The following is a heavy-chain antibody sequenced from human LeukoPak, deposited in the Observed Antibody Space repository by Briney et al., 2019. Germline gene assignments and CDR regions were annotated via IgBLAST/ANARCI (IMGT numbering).Heavy chain of an antibody. CDR2: IKSKTDGGTR. CDR1: GFTFSSYA. J-gene: IGHJ4*02. V-gene: IGHV3-15*01. Sequence: GGSLRLSCAASGFTFSSYAMSWVRQAPGKGLEWVGRIKSKTDGGTRDYAAPVKGRFTISRDDSKNTLYLQMSSLRTEDTALYYCSTRRIYDGSESNVFDYWGQGTLVTVSS. CDR3: STRRIYDGSESNVFDY. D-gene: IGHD3-10*01.